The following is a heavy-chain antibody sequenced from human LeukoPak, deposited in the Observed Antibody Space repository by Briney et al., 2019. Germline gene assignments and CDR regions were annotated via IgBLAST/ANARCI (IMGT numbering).Heavy chain of an antibody. CDR3: ARGSYGFDY. D-gene: IGHD4-17*01. CDR2: INHSGST. J-gene: IGHJ4*02. V-gene: IGHV4-34*01. Sequence: PSETLSLTCTVSGGSINSGGYYWSWIRQPPGKGLEWIGEINHSGSTNYDPSLKSRVTISVDTSKNQFSLKLSSVTAADTAVYYCARGSYGFDYWGQGTLVTVSS. CDR1: GGSINSGGYY.